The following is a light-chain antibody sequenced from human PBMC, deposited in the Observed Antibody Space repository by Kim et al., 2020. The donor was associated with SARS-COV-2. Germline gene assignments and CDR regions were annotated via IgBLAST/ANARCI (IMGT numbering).Light chain of an antibody. J-gene: IGLJ3*02. V-gene: IGLV2-11*01. Sequence: GQSFAISCTGTSSDVGGYNYGSWYQQHPGKAPKLMIYDVSNRPSGVPDRFSGSKSGNTASLSISGLQAEDEADYYCCSYAGTYTWVFGGGTKLTVL. CDR1: SSDVGGYNY. CDR3: CSYAGTYTWV. CDR2: DVS.